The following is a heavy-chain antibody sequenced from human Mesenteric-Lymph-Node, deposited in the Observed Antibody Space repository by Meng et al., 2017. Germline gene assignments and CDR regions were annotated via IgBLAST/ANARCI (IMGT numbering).Heavy chain of an antibody. Sequence: AEGQRPGASVKVSCQAYGYTFTSYAMHWVRQAPGQRLEWMGWINAGNGKTKYSQKFQGRVTMTTDTSPSTGYMELRGLRSDDTAVYYCATRGNPYLDYWGQGTLVTVSS. J-gene: IGHJ4*02. CDR3: ATRGNPYLDY. V-gene: IGHV1-3*01. CDR2: INAGNGKT. CDR1: GYTFTSYA.